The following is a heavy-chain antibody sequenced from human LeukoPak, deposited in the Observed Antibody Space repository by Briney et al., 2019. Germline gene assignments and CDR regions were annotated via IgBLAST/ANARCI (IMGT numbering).Heavy chain of an antibody. CDR2: ISYDGSNK. CDR3: AKDHMRDGYNYGYWYFDL. D-gene: IGHD5-24*01. J-gene: IGHJ2*01. Sequence: GRSLRLSCAASGFTFSSYAMHWVRQAPGKGLEWVAVISYDGSNKYYADSVKGRFTISRDNSKNTLYLQMNSLRAEDTAVYYCAKDHMRDGYNYGYWYFDLWGRDTLVTVSS. V-gene: IGHV3-30-3*01. CDR1: GFTFSSYA.